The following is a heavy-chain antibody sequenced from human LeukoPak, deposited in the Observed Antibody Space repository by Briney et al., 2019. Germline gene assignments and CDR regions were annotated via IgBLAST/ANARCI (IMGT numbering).Heavy chain of an antibody. D-gene: IGHD6-13*01. CDR2: ISSGGGSI. Sequence: GGSLRLSCAASGFTFSSYTMNWVRQAPGQGLEWVSYISSGGGSIFYADSVKGRFSISRDNAKNSLYLQMNSLRDEDTAVYYCARDQVAAAGHFDYWGQGTLVTVSS. V-gene: IGHV3-48*02. J-gene: IGHJ4*02. CDR1: GFTFSSYT. CDR3: ARDQVAAAGHFDY.